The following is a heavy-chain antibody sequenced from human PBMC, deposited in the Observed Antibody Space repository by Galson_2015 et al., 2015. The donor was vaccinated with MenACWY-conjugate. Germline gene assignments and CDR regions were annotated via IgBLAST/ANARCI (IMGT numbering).Heavy chain of an antibody. CDR3: ASHGVFRVDYYYMDV. D-gene: IGHD4-17*01. J-gene: IGHJ6*03. Sequence: QSGAEVKKPGESLRISCKGSGYSFTSYWISWVRQMPGKGLEWMGRIDPSDSYTNYSPSFQGHVTISADKSISTAYLQWSSLKASDTAMYYCASHGVFRVDYYYMDVWGKGTTVTVSS. V-gene: IGHV5-10-1*01. CDR1: GYSFTSYW. CDR2: IDPSDSYT.